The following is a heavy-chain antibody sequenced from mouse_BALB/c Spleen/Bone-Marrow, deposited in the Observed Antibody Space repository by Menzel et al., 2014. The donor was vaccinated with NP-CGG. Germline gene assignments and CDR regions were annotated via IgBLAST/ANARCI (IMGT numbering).Heavy chain of an antibody. D-gene: IGHD1-2*01. CDR3: ARTTTATSY. J-gene: IGHJ3*01. CDR2: IYPGSDNT. CDR1: GYTFTDYY. Sequence: VHLVESGAELARPGASVKLSCKASGYTFTDYYINWMKQRTGQGLEWIGEIYPGSDNTYYNEKFKGKATLTADKSSSTTYRQLSSLTSEDSAVYFCARTTTATSYWGQGTLVAVSA. V-gene: IGHV1-77*01.